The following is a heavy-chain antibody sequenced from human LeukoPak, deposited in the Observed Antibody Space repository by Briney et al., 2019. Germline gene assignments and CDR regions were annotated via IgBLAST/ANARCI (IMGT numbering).Heavy chain of an antibody. J-gene: IGHJ4*02. CDR2: ISSSSSYT. V-gene: IGHV3-11*06. Sequence: PGGSLRLPCAASGFTFSDYYMSWIRQAPGKGLEWVSYISSSSSYTNYADSVKGRFTISRDNAKNSLYLQMNSLRAEDTAVYYCARGGAGTKPFDYWGQGTLVTVSS. D-gene: IGHD6-19*01. CDR3: ARGGAGTKPFDY. CDR1: GFTFSDYY.